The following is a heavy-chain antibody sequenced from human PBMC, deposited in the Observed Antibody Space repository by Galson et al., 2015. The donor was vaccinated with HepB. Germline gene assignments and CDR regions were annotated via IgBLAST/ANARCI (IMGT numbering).Heavy chain of an antibody. CDR2: ITWDGGDT. V-gene: IGHV3-43D*03. J-gene: IGHJ4*02. D-gene: IGHD2-2*01. Sequence: SLRLSCAASGFIFSDHAMHWVRQTPGKGLEWVSLITWDGGDTYYADSVKGRFTISRDNSKRSLYLQMDSLRAEDTALYYCVKGQGGYCGDTACYGNYFDYWGQGTLVTVAS. CDR3: VKGQGGYCGDTACYGNYFDY. CDR1: GFIFSDHA.